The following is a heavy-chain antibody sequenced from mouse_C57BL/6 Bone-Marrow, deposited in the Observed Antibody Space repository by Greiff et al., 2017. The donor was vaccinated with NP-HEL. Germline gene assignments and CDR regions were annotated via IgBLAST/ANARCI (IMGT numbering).Heavy chain of an antibody. CDR2: IDPSDSYT. CDR3: ARSAVVAPMDY. V-gene: IGHV1-69*01. CDR1: GYTFTSYW. D-gene: IGHD1-1*01. Sequence: VQLQESGAELVMPGASVKLSCKASGYTFTSYWMHWVKQRPGQGLEWIGEIDPSDSYTNYNQKFKGKSTLTVDKSSSTAYMQLSSLTSGDSAVYYCARSAVVAPMDYWGQGTSVTVSS. J-gene: IGHJ4*01.